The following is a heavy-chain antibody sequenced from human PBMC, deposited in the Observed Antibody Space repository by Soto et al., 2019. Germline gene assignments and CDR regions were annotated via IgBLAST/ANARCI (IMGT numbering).Heavy chain of an antibody. J-gene: IGHJ4*02. V-gene: IGHV4-34*01. CDR3: ARVVRRRGVDY. CDR1: GGSFSGYY. Sequence: QVQLQQWGAGLLKPSETLSLTCAVYGGSFSGYYWSWIRQPPGKGLEWIGEINHSGSTNYNPSLKSXXNXLXXTSKNQFSPELISVTAADAAVYSCARVVRRRGVDYWGQGTLVTVSS. CDR2: INHSGST.